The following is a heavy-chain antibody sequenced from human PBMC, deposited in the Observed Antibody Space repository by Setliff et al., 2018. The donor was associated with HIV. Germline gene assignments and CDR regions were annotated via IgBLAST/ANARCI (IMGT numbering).Heavy chain of an antibody. CDR3: ARETLRWKSRAFDI. CDR2: ISAYNGDT. CDR1: GYTFTSYG. V-gene: IGHV1-18*01. D-gene: IGHD4-17*01. J-gene: IGHJ3*02. Sequence: ASVMVSCKASGYTFTSYGISWVRQAPGQGLEWMGWISAYNGDTHFEQNLQGRVTMTRDTSISTAYMELSRLRSDDTAVYYCARETLRWKSRAFDIWGQGTMVTVSS.